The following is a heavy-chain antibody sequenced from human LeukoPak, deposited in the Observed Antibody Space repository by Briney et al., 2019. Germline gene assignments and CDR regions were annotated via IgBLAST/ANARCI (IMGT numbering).Heavy chain of an antibody. CDR1: GFTFSSYA. V-gene: IGHV3-64*01. D-gene: IGHD3-10*01. J-gene: IGHJ6*02. Sequence: GGSLRLSCAASGFTFSSYAMHWVRQAPGKGLEYVSAISSNGGSTYYANSVKGRFTISRDNSKNTLYLQMGSLRAEDMAVYYCASPTMVRGRGTFVAYYYGMDVGAQGTTATVSS. CDR3: ASPTMVRGRGTFVAYYYGMDV. CDR2: ISSNGGST.